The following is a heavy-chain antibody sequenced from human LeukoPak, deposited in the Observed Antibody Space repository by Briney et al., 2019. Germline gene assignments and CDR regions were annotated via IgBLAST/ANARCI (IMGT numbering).Heavy chain of an antibody. CDR2: IYYTGST. CDR1: GGSVSDYY. Sequence: PSETLSLTCTISGGSVSDYYWSWIRQSPGKGLEWIGYIYYTGSTTYNPSLKSRVTISADTSKNQFSLKLSSVTTADTAVYYCASRKLGNDYWGQGTLVTVSS. V-gene: IGHV4-59*02. CDR3: ASRKLGNDY. D-gene: IGHD7-27*01. J-gene: IGHJ4*02.